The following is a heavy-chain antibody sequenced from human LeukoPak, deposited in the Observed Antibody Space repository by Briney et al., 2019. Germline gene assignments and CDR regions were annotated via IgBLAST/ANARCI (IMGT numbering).Heavy chain of an antibody. D-gene: IGHD5-18*01. CDR3: ASSKTPWIQLWFFDI. V-gene: IGHV4-59*01. CDR1: GDSINGFY. J-gene: IGHJ3*02. CDR2: IYYSGNN. Sequence: SETLSLTCTVSGDSINGFYWNWIRQPPGKGLEWIGYIYYSGNNNYNPSLTSRVTMSVDTSTNQISLKLSSVTAADTAVYYCASSKTPWIQLWFFDIWGQGTMVTVSS.